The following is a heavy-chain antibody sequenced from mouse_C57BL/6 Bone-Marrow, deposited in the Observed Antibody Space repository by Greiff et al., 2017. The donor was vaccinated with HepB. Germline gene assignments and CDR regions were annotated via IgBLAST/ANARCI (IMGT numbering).Heavy chain of an antibody. CDR1: GYAFTNYL. CDR3: ARYDYGAWFAY. V-gene: IGHV1-54*01. CDR2: INPGSGGT. Sequence: VKLQESGAELVRPGTSVKVSCKASGYAFTNYLIEWVKQRPGQGLEWIGVINPGSGGTNYNEKFKGKATLTADKSSSTAYMQLSSLTSEDSAVYFCARYDYGAWFAYWGQGTLVTVSA. J-gene: IGHJ3*01. D-gene: IGHD2-4*01.